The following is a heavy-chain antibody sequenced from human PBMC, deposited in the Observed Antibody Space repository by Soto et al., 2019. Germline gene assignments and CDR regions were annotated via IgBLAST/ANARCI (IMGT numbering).Heavy chain of an antibody. D-gene: IGHD3-10*01. J-gene: IGHJ5*02. CDR1: GFTFSSYA. CDR2: ISGSGGST. CDR3: AKDQRSGSGLDP. V-gene: IGHV3-23*01. Sequence: EVQLLESGGGLVQPGGSLRLSCAASGFTFSSYAMSWVRQAPGKGLEWVSAISGSGGSTYYADSVKGRFTISRDNSKNRLYLQMNSLRAEDTAVYYCAKDQRSGSGLDPWGQGTLVTVSS.